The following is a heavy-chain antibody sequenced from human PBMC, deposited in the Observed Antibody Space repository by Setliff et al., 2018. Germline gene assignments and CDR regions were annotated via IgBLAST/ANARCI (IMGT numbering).Heavy chain of an antibody. D-gene: IGHD1-1*01. CDR2: IYYSGST. Sequence: SSETLSLTCTVSGGSISSSSYYWGWIRQPPGKGLEWIGSIYYSGSTYYNPSLKSRVTISIDTSQQFSLRLSSVTAADTAVYYCARRVSGSMQDWWGQGTLVTVSS. CDR3: ARRVSGSMQDW. V-gene: IGHV4-39*01. CDR1: GGSISSSSYY. J-gene: IGHJ1*01.